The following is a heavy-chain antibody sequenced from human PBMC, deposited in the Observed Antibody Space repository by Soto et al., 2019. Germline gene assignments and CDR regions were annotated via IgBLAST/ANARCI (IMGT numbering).Heavy chain of an antibody. CDR1: GYSFTSYL. J-gene: IGHJ6*02. V-gene: IGHV5-51*01. CDR2: IYPGDSDT. Sequence: AAAMKSSCERSGYSFTSYLISWVRPMPGKGLESMGIIYPGDSDTRYSPSFHGHATISADESTNTAYLQWSSLKPSDTAIYFFARRRHINDGMAVWGQGSTVPVSS. CDR3: ARRRHINDGMAV.